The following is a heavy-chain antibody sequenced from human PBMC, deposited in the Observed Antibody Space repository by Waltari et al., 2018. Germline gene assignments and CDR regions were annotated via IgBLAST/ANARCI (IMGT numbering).Heavy chain of an antibody. J-gene: IGHJ4*02. V-gene: IGHV1-18*01. D-gene: IGHD3-3*01. Sequence: QVHLVQSGTEVKQPGASVKVSCKASGYRFTSYGITWVRQAPGQGLEWMGWINTYDGNTNYGQELQGRLTMTTDTITTTAYMELRCLRADDTALYFCARDAFRFLDFWGQGTLVTVSS. CDR3: ARDAFRFLDF. CDR2: INTYDGNT. CDR1: GYRFTSYG.